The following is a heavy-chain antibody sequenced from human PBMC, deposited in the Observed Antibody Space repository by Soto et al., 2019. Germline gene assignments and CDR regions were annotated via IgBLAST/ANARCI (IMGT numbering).Heavy chain of an antibody. CDR1: EFTFRSYG. D-gene: IGHD2-2*01. CDR3: AKDEAPAAMDSVYAFDV. V-gene: IGHV3-30*18. J-gene: IGHJ3*01. CDR2: ISYDGSKK. Sequence: GGSLRLSCAASEFTFRSYGMDWVRQAPGKGLEWVAFISYDGSKKFYADSVKGRFTISRDNSKKTLYLQMSGLRVDDTAVYYCAKDEAPAAMDSVYAFDVWGQGTMVTVSS.